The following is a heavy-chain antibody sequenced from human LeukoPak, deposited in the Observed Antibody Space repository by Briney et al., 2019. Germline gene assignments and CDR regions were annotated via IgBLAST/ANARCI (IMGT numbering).Heavy chain of an antibody. D-gene: IGHD6-13*01. CDR1: GYTLTELS. Sequence: GASVKVSCKVSGYTLTELSMHWVRQAPGKGLEWMGGFDPEDGETIYAQKFQGRVTMTEDTSTDTAYMELSSLRSEDTAVYYCATPIAAGNWFDPRGQGTLVTVSS. J-gene: IGHJ5*02. V-gene: IGHV1-24*01. CDR3: ATPIAAGNWFDP. CDR2: FDPEDGET.